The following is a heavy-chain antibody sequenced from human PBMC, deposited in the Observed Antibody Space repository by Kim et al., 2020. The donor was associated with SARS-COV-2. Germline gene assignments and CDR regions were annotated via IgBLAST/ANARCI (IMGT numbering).Heavy chain of an antibody. CDR3: AGSRSGDFWSGYPPPYGMDV. V-gene: IGHV4-4*07. CDR1: GGSISSYY. D-gene: IGHD3-3*01. Sequence: SETLSLTCTVSGGSISSYYWSWIRQPAGKGLEWIGRIYTSGSTNYNPSLKSRVTMSVDTSKNQFSLKLSSVTAADTAVYYCAGSRSGDFWSGYPPPYGMDVWGQGTTVTVSS. CDR2: IYTSGST. J-gene: IGHJ6*02.